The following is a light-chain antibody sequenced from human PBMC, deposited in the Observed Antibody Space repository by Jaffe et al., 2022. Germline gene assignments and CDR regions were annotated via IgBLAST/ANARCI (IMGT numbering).Light chain of an antibody. Sequence: QSALTQPASVSGSPGQSITISCTGTSSDVGSYNLVSWYQQHPGKAPKLMIYEVSKRPSGVSNRFSGSKSGNTASLTISGLQAEDEADYYCCSYAGSFNWVFGGGTKLTVL. CDR2: EVS. J-gene: IGLJ3*02. CDR1: SSDVGSYNL. CDR3: CSYAGSFNWV. V-gene: IGLV2-23*02.